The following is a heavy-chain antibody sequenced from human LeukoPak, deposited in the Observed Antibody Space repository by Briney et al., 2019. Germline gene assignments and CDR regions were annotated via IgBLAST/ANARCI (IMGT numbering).Heavy chain of an antibody. CDR3: ARGRTVDTAMFDNDY. Sequence: PGASVKVSCKTSGYTFTGYYIHWVRQAPGQGLEWMGWINPNSGGTKYAQKFQGWVTMTRDTSVSTAYMELTRPTSDDTAVYYCARGRTVDTAMFDNDYWGQGTLVTVSS. J-gene: IGHJ4*02. D-gene: IGHD5-18*01. CDR1: GYTFTGYY. CDR2: INPNSGGT. V-gene: IGHV1-2*04.